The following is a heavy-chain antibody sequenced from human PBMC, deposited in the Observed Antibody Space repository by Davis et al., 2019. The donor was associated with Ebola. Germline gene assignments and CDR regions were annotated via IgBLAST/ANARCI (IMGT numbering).Heavy chain of an antibody. Sequence: PGGSLRLSCVASEFTFTNYGMTWVRQAPGKGLEWVSSISAGGTAPYYADSVKGRFTISRDNSKNTLSLQMNSLRVEDTAVYYCAKRVSGSYGFGDSWGQGTQVTVSS. CDR3: AKRVSGSYGFGDS. CDR2: ISAGGTAP. J-gene: IGHJ4*02. V-gene: IGHV3-23*01. D-gene: IGHD1-26*01. CDR1: EFTFTNYG.